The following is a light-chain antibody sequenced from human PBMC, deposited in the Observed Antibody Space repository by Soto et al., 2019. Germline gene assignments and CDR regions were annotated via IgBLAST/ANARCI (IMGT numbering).Light chain of an antibody. CDR1: QSLNSW. CDR2: KAS. V-gene: IGKV1-5*03. Sequence: DIQMTQSPSTLSASVGDRVTMTCRASQSLNSWLAWYQHKPGKAPKLLIHKASILASGVPSRFSGSDSGAEFTLTISSLQPDDFATYYCPHYIGYSGMFGQGTNVDIK. J-gene: IGKJ1*01. CDR3: PHYIGYSGM.